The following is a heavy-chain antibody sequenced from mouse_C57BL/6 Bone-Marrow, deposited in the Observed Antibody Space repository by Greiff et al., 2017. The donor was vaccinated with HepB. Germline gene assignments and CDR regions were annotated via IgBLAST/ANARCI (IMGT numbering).Heavy chain of an antibody. CDR3: VYSNYVFAY. D-gene: IGHD2-5*01. CDR2: FAPHIGGT. J-gene: IGHJ2*01. V-gene: IGHV1-72*01. CDR1: GYTFTSYW. Sequence: QVQLQQSGAELARPGASVKLSCKASGYTFTSYWMHWVRQRPGRGLDGIGRFAPHIGGTKYNEKFKSKATQNVDKPSSTAYMQLRCLTSADSAVYYCVYSNYVFAYWGQGTTLTVSA.